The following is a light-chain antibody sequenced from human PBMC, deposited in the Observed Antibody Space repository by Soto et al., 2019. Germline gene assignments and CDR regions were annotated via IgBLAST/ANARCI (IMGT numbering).Light chain of an antibody. J-gene: IGLJ1*01. Sequence: QSALTHLGSVSGSPRQSVTISCTGTSSDVGGYNYVSWYQRHPGKAPKLMIYDVSKRPSGVPDRFSGSKSGNTASLTISGLQAEDEADYYCGSYAGSYTYVFGTGT. CDR2: DVS. V-gene: IGLV2-11*01. CDR1: SSDVGGYNY. CDR3: GSYAGSYTYV.